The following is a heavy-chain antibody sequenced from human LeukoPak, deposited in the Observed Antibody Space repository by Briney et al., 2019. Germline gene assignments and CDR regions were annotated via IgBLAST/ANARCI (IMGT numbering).Heavy chain of an antibody. Sequence: GGSLRLSCAASGFTFSSYTMNWVRQAPGKGLEWVSSITGSNIYIFYADSVKGRFTISRDNAKNSLFLQMNSLRAEDTAVYYCAREGYCSGGSCYRIDPWGQGTLVTVSS. J-gene: IGHJ5*02. CDR2: ITGSNIYI. V-gene: IGHV3-21*01. CDR1: GFTFSSYT. D-gene: IGHD2-15*01. CDR3: AREGYCSGGSCYRIDP.